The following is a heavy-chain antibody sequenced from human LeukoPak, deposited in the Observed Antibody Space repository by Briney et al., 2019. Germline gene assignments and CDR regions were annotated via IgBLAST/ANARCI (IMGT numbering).Heavy chain of an antibody. V-gene: IGHV3-74*01. D-gene: IGHD3-10*01. J-gene: IGHJ4*02. CDR3: AREAAMVRGAETVDY. CDR1: GFTFSTYW. Sequence: GGSLRLSCAASGFTFSTYWMHWVRQAPRKGLVWVSRINSDGSSTTYADSVKGRFTISRDNAKNTLYLQMNSLRAEDTAVYYCAREAAMVRGAETVDYWGQGTLVTVSS. CDR2: INSDGSST.